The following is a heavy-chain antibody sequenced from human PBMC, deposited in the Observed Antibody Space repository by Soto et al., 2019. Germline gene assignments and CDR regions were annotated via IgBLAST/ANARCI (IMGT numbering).Heavy chain of an antibody. V-gene: IGHV3-15*01. D-gene: IGHD4-17*01. Sequence: EVQLVASGGGLVKPGESLRLSCAASGFTLTNARMTWVRQAPGKGLEWVGRIQSEIDGGTAGYPAAVKGRFTISRDDSKTTLHLQLNSLKTEDTAVYYCTTDYGWAFGIWGQGTMVTVFS. CDR2: IQSEIDGGTA. CDR1: GFTLTNAR. J-gene: IGHJ3*02. CDR3: TTDYGWAFGI.